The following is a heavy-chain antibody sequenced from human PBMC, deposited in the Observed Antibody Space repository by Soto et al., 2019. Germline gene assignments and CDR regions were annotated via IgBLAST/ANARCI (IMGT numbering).Heavy chain of an antibody. CDR3: ARDRSLRGGIHNYYYYMDV. CDR1: GGTFSSYT. Sequence: ASVKVSCKASGGTFSSYTISWVRQAPGQGLEWMGRIIPILGIANYAQKFQGRVTITADKSTSTAYMELSSLRSEDTAVYYCARDRSLRGGIHNYYYYMDVWGKGTTVTVSS. V-gene: IGHV1-69*04. D-gene: IGHD3-16*01. J-gene: IGHJ6*03. CDR2: IIPILGIA.